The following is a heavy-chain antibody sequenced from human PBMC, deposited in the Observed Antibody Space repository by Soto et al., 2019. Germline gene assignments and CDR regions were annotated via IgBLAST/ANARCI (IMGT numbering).Heavy chain of an antibody. CDR3: DRARANVAPAAGTPGHRPFSWAYRAGSGRASEGSGQMDV. CDR2: ISANSGTT. Sequence: QVQLVQSGAEVTKPGASVKVSCKASGYTFTDYYIHWVRQAPGQGLEWMGWISANSGTTNYAQKFQGWVTMTRDTSSTTAYMELRRLMSNDTAVYYGDRARANVAPAAGTPGHRPFSWAYRAGSGRASEGSGQMDVWGQGTTVTVSS. J-gene: IGHJ6*02. D-gene: IGHD6-19*01. V-gene: IGHV1-2*04. CDR1: GYTFTDYY.